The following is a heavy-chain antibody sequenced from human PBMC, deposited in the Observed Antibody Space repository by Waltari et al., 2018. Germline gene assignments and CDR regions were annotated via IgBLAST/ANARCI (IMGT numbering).Heavy chain of an antibody. D-gene: IGHD1-1*01. CDR2: IYYSGST. CDR3: AREGYAGRYFDY. CDR1: GFSVSGYS. V-gene: IGHV4-59*02. Sequence: VQLVESGGGLVQAGGSLRLLGAASGFSVSGYSVSWVRQTPGKGLEWIGYIYYSGSTNYNPSLKSRVTISVDTSKNQFSLKPSSVTAADTAVYYCAREGYAGRYFDYWGQGTLVTVSS. J-gene: IGHJ4*02.